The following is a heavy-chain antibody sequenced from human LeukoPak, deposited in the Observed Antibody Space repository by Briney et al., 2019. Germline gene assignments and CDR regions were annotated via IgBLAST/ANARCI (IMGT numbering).Heavy chain of an antibody. CDR2: IYYSGST. D-gene: IGHD3-3*01. CDR1: GGSISSYY. V-gene: IGHV4-59*01. J-gene: IGHJ4*02. Sequence: SETLSLTCTASGGSISSYYWSWIRQPPGKGLEWIGYIYYSGSTNYNPSLKSRVTISVDTSKNQFSLKLSSVTAADTAVYYCARSPLEGYDFWSGYLYYFDYWGQGTLVTVSS. CDR3: ARSPLEGYDFWSGYLYYFDY.